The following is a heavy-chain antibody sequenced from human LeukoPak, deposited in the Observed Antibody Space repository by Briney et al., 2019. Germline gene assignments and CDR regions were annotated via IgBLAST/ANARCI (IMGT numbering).Heavy chain of an antibody. CDR1: GGTFSSYG. CDR2: IIPIFGTA. Sequence: SVKVSCKASGGTFSSYGISWVRQAPGQGLEWMGRIIPIFGTANYAQKFQGRVTITTDESTSTAYMELSSLRSEDTAVYYCARSGYYGSGSYYNPLYYFDYWGQGTLVTVSS. V-gene: IGHV1-69*05. CDR3: ARSGYYGSGSYYNPLYYFDY. J-gene: IGHJ4*02. D-gene: IGHD3-10*01.